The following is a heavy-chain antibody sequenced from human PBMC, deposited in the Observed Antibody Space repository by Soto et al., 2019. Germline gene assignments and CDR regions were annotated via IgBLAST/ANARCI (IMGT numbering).Heavy chain of an antibody. D-gene: IGHD4-17*01. V-gene: IGHV1-46*01. CDR1: GYTFTSYY. J-gene: IGHJ5*02. Sequence: GASVKVSCKASGYTFTSYYMHWVRQAPGQGLEWMGIINPSGGSTSYAQKFQGRVTMTRDTSTSTVYMELSSLRSEDTAVYYCAREEGLRWPRKPGSWFDPWGQGTLVTVSS. CDR3: AREEGLRWPRKPGSWFDP. CDR2: INPSGGST.